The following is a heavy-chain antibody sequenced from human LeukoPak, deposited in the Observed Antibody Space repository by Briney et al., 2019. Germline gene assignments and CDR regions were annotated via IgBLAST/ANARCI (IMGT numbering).Heavy chain of an antibody. V-gene: IGHV1-24*01. J-gene: IGHJ3*02. CDR3: ATAGYCSSTSCYDAFDI. Sequence: GASVKVSCKVSGYTLTELSMHWVRQAPGKGLEWMGGFDPEDGETIYAQKFQGRVTMTEDTSTDTAYMELSSLRSEDTAVYYCATAGYCSSTSCYDAFDIWGQGTMVTVSS. CDR1: GYTLTELS. D-gene: IGHD2-2*01. CDR2: FDPEDGET.